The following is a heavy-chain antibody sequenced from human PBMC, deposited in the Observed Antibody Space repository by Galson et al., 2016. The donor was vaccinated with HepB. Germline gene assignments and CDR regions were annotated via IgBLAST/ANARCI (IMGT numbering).Heavy chain of an antibody. V-gene: IGHV1-18*01. CDR2: TSPYNGNT. D-gene: IGHD3-3*01. J-gene: IGHJ4*02. CDR1: GHTFTSYGTNYG. CDR3: ARDSRDFYFDY. Sequence: SVKVSCKASGHTFTSYGTNYGISWVRQAPGQGLEWMGWTSPYNGNTNYAQNFRGRVTMTTDTSTSTAYMELRSLRSDDTAVYYFARDSRDFYFDYWGQGTLVTVSS.